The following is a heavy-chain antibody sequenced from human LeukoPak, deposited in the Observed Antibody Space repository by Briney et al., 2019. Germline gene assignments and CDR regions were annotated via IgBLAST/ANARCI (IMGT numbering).Heavy chain of an antibody. Sequence: SETLSLTCTVSGGSIGFYYWSWIRQPPGKGLEWIGYIYYSGSTSYNPSLKSRVTISVDTSTSQFSLKLSSVTAADTAVYYCARQQYASGNSYYLDYWGQGILVTVSS. D-gene: IGHD3-10*01. CDR1: GGSIGFYY. CDR2: IYYSGST. CDR3: ARQQYASGNSYYLDY. V-gene: IGHV4-59*08. J-gene: IGHJ4*02.